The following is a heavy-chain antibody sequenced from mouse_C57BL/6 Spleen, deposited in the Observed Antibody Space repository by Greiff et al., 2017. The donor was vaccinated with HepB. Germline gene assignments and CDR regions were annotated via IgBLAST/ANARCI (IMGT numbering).Heavy chain of an antibody. D-gene: IGHD1-1*01. CDR1: GYSFTGYF. V-gene: IGHV1-20*01. CDR2: INPYNGDT. J-gene: IGHJ1*03. CDR3: ARGNHYYGSSYGYFDV. Sequence: VQLQQSGPELVQPGASVKISCKASGYSFTGYFMTWVLQSHGKSLEWIGRINPYNGDTFYNQKFKGKATLTVDKSSSTAHMELRSLTSEDSAVYYCARGNHYYGSSYGYFDVWGTGTTVTVSS.